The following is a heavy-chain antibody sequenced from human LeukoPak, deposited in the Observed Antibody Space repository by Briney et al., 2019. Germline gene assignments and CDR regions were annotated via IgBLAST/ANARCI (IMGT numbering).Heavy chain of an antibody. V-gene: IGHV3-48*03. CDR1: GFDLSTYE. CDR2: ITISGHTK. J-gene: IGHJ5*02. Sequence: TGGSLRLSCAASGFDLSTYEMNWVRQAPGKGLEWIADITISGHTKNYADSEKGRFSISRDNARTSLYLQMHSLRVEDTGVYYCARGDPHADLWGQGTLVTVSS. D-gene: IGHD5-24*01. CDR3: ARGDPHADL.